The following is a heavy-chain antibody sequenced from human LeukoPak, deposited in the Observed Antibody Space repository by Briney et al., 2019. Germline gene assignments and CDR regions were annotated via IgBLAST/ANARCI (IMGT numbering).Heavy chain of an antibody. Sequence: GGSLRLSCAASGFIFSRFWMSWVRQAPGKGLEWVANIKEDGSDYYYVGSVKGRFTISRDKAKNSLYLQMNSLRADDTAVYYCARGNTGTGDHWGQGTLVTVSS. J-gene: IGHJ4*02. CDR1: GFIFSRFW. D-gene: IGHD1/OR15-1a*01. V-gene: IGHV3-7*03. CDR2: IKEDGSDY. CDR3: ARGNTGTGDH.